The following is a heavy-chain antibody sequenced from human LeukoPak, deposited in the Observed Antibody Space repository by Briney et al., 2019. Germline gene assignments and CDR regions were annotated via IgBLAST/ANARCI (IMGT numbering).Heavy chain of an antibody. D-gene: IGHD1-26*01. CDR3: ARFLSGSHDAFDI. Sequence: ASVKVSCKASGYSFTGYWHWVRQAPGQGLEWMGRINPNSGGTDYAQTFRGRVTMTRDTSVSTAYMELSSLRSVDTAVYYCARFLSGSHDAFDIWGQGTMVTVSS. CDR1: GYSFTGYW. V-gene: IGHV1-2*06. J-gene: IGHJ3*02. CDR2: INPNSGGT.